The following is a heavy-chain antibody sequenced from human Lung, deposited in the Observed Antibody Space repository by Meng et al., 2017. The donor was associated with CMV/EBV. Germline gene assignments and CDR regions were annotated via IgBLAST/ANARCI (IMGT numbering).Heavy chain of an antibody. D-gene: IGHD2-2*01. CDR2: IYQSGWT. V-gene: IGHV4-4*02. Sequence: SISGCGWTSWGRQPPGKGLECSEEIYQSGWTNDDQSLKSRVTISVDKAKNQCDLKLSTVTAADTAVYYCARDVSDSVGVPAAMGGFDHWGQGTLVTVSS. CDR1: SISGCGW. J-gene: IGHJ5*02. CDR3: ARDVSDSVGVPAAMGGFDH.